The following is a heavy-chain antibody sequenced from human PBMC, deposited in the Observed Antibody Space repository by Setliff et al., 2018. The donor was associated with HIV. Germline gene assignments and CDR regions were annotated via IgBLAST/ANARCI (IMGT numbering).Heavy chain of an antibody. CDR1: GGSISSHY. CDR2: IYYSGST. CDR3: ARAFCSSASCYGGGDAFDI. D-gene: IGHD2-2*01. J-gene: IGHJ3*02. Sequence: SETLSLTCTVSGGSISSHYWSWIRQPPGKGLEWIGYIYYSGSTNYNPSLKSRLTISVDTSKNHFSLKLSSVTAADTAVYYCARAFCSSASCYGGGDAFDIWGQGTMVTVSS. V-gene: IGHV4-59*11.